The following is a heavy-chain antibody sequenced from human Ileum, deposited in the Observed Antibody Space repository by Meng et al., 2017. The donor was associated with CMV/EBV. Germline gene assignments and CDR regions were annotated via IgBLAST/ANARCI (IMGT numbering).Heavy chain of an antibody. Sequence: FSSCAMSGVCQAQGKGLEWVSAISGSGGSKYYAAYVKGRFAIYRDNSKNTLYLQMNSLRAEDTAVYYCAKDSPDDSSSWETGKRPSDYWGHGTLVTISS. D-gene: IGHD6-13*01. CDR3: AKDSPDDSSSWETGKRPSDY. CDR2: ISGSGGSK. CDR1: FSSCA. J-gene: IGHJ4*01. V-gene: IGHV3-23*01.